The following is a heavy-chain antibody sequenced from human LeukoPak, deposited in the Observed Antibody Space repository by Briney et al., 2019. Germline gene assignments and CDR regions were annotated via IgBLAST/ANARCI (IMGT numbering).Heavy chain of an antibody. Sequence: PMASVKVSCKASGGTFSSYAISWVRQAPGQGLEWMGGIIPIFGTANYAQKFQGRVTITADESTSTAYMELRSLRSDDTAVYYCARHSSGCPYCFDYWGQGTLVTVSS. D-gene: IGHD6-19*01. CDR1: GGTFSSYA. CDR2: IIPIFGTA. J-gene: IGHJ4*02. V-gene: IGHV1-69*13. CDR3: ARHSSGCPYCFDY.